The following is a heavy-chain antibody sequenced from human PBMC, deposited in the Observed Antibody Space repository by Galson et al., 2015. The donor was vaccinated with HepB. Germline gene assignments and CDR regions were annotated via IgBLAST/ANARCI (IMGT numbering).Heavy chain of an antibody. D-gene: IGHD1-14*01. V-gene: IGHV1-3*01. CDR2: INAGNGKT. CDR1: GYTFISYA. J-gene: IGHJ3*02. CDR3: ARGPEDGFDI. Sequence: SVKVSCKASGYTFISYAMHWVRQAPGQRPEWMGWINAGNGKTKYSQKFQGRVTIARDTSASTVYMELSGLRSEDTAVYYCARGPEDGFDIWGQGTMVIVS.